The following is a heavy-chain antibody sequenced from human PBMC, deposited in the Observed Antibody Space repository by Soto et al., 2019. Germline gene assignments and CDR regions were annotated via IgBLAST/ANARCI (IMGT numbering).Heavy chain of an antibody. CDR1: GFTFSSYG. CDR2: ISYDGSNK. J-gene: IGHJ6*02. Sequence: QVQLVESGGGVVQPGRSLRLSCAASGFTFSSYGMHWVRQAPGKGLEWVAVISYDGSNKYYADSVKGRFTISRDNSKNTLYLQMNSLRAEDTAVYYCAKVHLEWSTRYGMDVWGQGTTVTVSS. V-gene: IGHV3-30*18. D-gene: IGHD3-3*01. CDR3: AKVHLEWSTRYGMDV.